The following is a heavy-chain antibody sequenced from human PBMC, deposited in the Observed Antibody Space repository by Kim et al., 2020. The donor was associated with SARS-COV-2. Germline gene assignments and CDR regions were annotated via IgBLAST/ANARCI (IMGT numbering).Heavy chain of an antibody. CDR1: GFTFSNAW. J-gene: IGHJ4*02. Sequence: GGSLRLSCAASGFTFSNAWMSWVRQAPGKGLEWVGRIKSKTDGGTTDYAAPVKGRFTISRDDSKNTLYLQMNSLKTEDTAVYYCTTDCGYYDSSGHDYWGQGTLVTVSS. CDR2: IKSKTDGGTT. V-gene: IGHV3-15*01. CDR3: TTDCGYYDSSGHDY. D-gene: IGHD3-22*01.